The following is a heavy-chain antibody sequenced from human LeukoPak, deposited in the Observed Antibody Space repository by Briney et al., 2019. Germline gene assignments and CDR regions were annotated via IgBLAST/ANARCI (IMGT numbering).Heavy chain of an antibody. Sequence: SETLSLTCTVSGGSISSYYWSWIRQPPGKGLEWIGYIYYSGSTNYNPSLKSRVTISVDTSKNQFSLKLSSVTAADTAVYYCARGAYTVTSYYFDYWGQGTLVTVPS. J-gene: IGHJ4*02. D-gene: IGHD4-17*01. CDR2: IYYSGST. CDR3: ARGAYTVTSYYFDY. CDR1: GGSISSYY. V-gene: IGHV4-59*01.